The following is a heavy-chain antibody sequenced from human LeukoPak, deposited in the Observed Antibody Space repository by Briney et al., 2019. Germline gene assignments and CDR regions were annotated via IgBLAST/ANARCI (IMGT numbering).Heavy chain of an antibody. D-gene: IGHD6-13*01. V-gene: IGHV1-18*01. CDR2: ISAYNGNT. CDR1: GYTFTSYG. CDR3: ARDLRIAAAGSLDVDY. Sequence: ASMKVSCKASGYTFTSYGISWVRQAPGQGLEWMGWISAYNGNTNYAQKLQGRVTMTTDTSTSTAYMELRSLRSDDTAVYYCARDLRIAAAGSLDVDYWGQGTLVTVSS. J-gene: IGHJ4*02.